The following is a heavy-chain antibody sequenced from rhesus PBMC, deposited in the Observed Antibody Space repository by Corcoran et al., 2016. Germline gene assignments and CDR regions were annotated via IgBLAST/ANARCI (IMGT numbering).Heavy chain of an antibody. CDR3: AREAYSSWFDY. D-gene: IGHD6-13*01. CDR2: IYGISRST. CDR1: GGSISSGYG. Sequence: QVQLQESGPGLVKPSETLSLTCAVSGGSISSGYGWSWIRQPPGKGLEWIGHIYGISRSTTHKTALKSRVTISKATSKNQFSRKLSSVTAADAAGYYCAREAYSSWFDYWGQGVLVTVSS. J-gene: IGHJ4*01. V-gene: IGHV4S7*01.